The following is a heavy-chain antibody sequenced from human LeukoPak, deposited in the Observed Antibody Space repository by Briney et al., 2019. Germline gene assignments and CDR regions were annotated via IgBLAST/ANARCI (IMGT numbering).Heavy chain of an antibody. CDR3: ARDQVIESVYSSHHYFDY. CDR1: GFTFSSYA. D-gene: IGHD4-11*01. V-gene: IGHV3-53*01. CDR2: IYSGGST. J-gene: IGHJ4*02. Sequence: PGRSLRLSCAASGFTFSSYAMHWVRQAPGKGLEWVSVIYSGGSTYYADSVKGRFTISRDNSKNTLYLQMNSLRAEDTAVYYCARDQVIESVYSSHHYFDYWGQGTLVTVSS.